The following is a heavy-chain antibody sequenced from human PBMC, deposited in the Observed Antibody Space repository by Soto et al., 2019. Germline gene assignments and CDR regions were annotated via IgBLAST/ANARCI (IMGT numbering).Heavy chain of an antibody. CDR2: TYYRSKWYH. Sequence: QVPLQQPGPGLVKPSQTLSLTCAISGARVPSNSAAWNWIRQSPSRVLEWLGRTYYRSKWYHDYPVSVKSRITITPDASNNQFSLQLNSVAPEDTAVYYCARERLFSSSHTTGRCDPWGQGTLVTVSS. J-gene: IGHJ5*02. D-gene: IGHD6-6*01. V-gene: IGHV6-1*01. CDR1: GARVPSNSAA. CDR3: ARERLFSSSHTTGRCDP.